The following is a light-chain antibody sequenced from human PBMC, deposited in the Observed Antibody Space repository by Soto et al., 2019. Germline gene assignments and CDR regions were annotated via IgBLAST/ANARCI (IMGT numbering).Light chain of an antibody. CDR1: QSVSSSY. Sequence: EIVLTQSPGTLXLSPXERATLSCRASQSVSSSYFAWYQQKPGQAPRLLIYGASSMATGIPYRFSGSGSGTDFTLTISRLEPEDFAAYFCQQYGSSPVTFGQGTKVEIK. V-gene: IGKV3-20*01. CDR3: QQYGSSPVT. CDR2: GAS. J-gene: IGKJ1*01.